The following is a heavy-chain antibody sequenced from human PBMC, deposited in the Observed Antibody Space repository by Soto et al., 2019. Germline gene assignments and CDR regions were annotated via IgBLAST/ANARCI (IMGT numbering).Heavy chain of an antibody. Sequence: EVHLMESGGGLVKPGGSLRLSCAASEFRVEDFSMNWVRQVPGRGLELVSSISSRGTYIYYVDSVRGRFTISRDNAKNSLYLQMNSLRAEDTGVYHCARAGDSYGYVGPYPYYGMDVWGQGTTVTVSS. D-gene: IGHD5-18*01. CDR3: ARAGDSYGYVGPYPYYGMDV. J-gene: IGHJ6*02. CDR1: EFRVEDFS. V-gene: IGHV3-21*06. CDR2: ISSRGTYI.